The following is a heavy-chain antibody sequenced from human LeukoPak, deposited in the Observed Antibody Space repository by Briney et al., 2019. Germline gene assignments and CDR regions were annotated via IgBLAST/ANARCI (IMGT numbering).Heavy chain of an antibody. CDR1: GGSFSGYY. J-gene: IGHJ6*02. CDR3: ARALKCSGGSCFYYYYYGMDV. CDR2: INHSGST. Sequence: PSETLSLTCAVYGGSFSGYYWSWIRQPPGKGLEWIGEINHSGSTNYNPSLKSRVTISVDTSKNQFSLKLSSVTAADTAVYYCARALKCSGGSCFYYYYYGMDVWGQGTTVTVSS. D-gene: IGHD2-15*01. V-gene: IGHV4-34*01.